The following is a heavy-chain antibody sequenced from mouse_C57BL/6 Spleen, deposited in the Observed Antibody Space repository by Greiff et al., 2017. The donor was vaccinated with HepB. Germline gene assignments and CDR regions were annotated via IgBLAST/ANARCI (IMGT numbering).Heavy chain of an antibody. Sequence: EVMLVESGGDLVKPGGSLKLSCAASGFTFSSYGMSWVRQTPDKRLEWVATISSGGSYTYYPDSVKGRFTISRDNAKNTLYLRMSSLKSEDTAMYYCARRYYYGSSLYYFDYWGRGTTLTVSS. V-gene: IGHV5-6*02. D-gene: IGHD1-1*01. CDR2: ISSGGSYT. CDR1: GFTFSSYG. CDR3: ARRYYYGSSLYYFDY. J-gene: IGHJ2*01.